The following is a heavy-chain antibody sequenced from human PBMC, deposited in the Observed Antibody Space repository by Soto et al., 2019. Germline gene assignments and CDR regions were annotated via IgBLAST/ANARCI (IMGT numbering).Heavy chain of an antibody. V-gene: IGHV3-21*01. CDR1: GFTFSSYS. CDR3: ARRYNWNDDYYYGMDV. J-gene: IGHJ6*02. D-gene: IGHD1-20*01. CDR2: ISSSSSYI. Sequence: GGSLRLSCAASGFTFSSYSMNWVRQAPGKGLEWVSSISSSSSYIYYADSVKGRFTISRDNAKNSLYLQMNSLRAEDTAVYYCARRYNWNDDYYYGMDVWGQGTTVTVSS.